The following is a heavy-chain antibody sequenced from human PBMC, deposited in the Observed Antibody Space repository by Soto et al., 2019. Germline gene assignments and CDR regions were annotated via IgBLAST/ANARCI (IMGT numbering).Heavy chain of an antibody. J-gene: IGHJ5*02. CDR3: ARDSGRIAAAGTGVNWFDP. CDR2: IYHSGST. D-gene: IGHD6-13*01. CDR1: GYSISSGYY. Sequence: SDTLSLTCAVSGYSISSGYYWGWIRQPPGKGLEWIGSIYHSGSTYYNPSLKSRVTISVDTSKNQFSLKLSSVTAADTAVYYCARDSGRIAAAGTGVNWFDPWGQGTLVTVSS. V-gene: IGHV4-38-2*02.